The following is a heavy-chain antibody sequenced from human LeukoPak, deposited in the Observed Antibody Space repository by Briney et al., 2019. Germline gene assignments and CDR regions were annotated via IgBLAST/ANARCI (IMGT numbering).Heavy chain of an antibody. J-gene: IGHJ4*02. CDR3: ARVRYCSSSSCPPYYFDD. D-gene: IGHD2-2*01. Sequence: GGSLRLFCAASGFTFSSYWMSWVRQAPGKGLEWVANIKQDGSEKYYVDSVKGRITISRDNAKNSLYLQMNSLRAEDTAVYYCARVRYCSSSSCPPYYFDDWGQGTLVTVSS. V-gene: IGHV3-7*01. CDR2: IKQDGSEK. CDR1: GFTFSSYW.